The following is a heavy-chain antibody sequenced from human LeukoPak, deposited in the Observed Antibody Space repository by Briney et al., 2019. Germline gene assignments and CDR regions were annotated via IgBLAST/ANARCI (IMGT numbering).Heavy chain of an antibody. V-gene: IGHV1-2*02. CDR3: ARDISGGYYDSSGYFLYPSHFDY. D-gene: IGHD3-22*01. J-gene: IGHJ4*02. CDR1: GYTFTGYY. CDR2: INPNSGGT. Sequence: ASVKVSCKASGYTFTGYYMHRVRQAPGQGLEWMGWINPNSGGTNYAQKFQGRVTMTRDTSVSTAYMELSRLRSDDTAVYYCARDISGGYYDSSGYFLYPSHFDYWGQGTLVTVSS.